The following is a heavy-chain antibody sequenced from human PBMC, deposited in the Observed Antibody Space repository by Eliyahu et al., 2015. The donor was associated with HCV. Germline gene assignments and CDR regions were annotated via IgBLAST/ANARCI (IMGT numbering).Heavy chain of an antibody. CDR2: IYHSGST. Sequence: QVQLQESGPGLVKPSGTLSLXCAXSGGSISSSNWWSWVRQPPGKGLXWIGEIYHSGSTNYNPSLKSRVTISVDKSKNQFSLKLSSVTAADTAVYYCARKDSGSYYYFDYWGQGTLVTVSS. CDR1: GGSISSSNW. CDR3: ARKDSGSYYYFDY. V-gene: IGHV4-4*02. D-gene: IGHD1-26*01. J-gene: IGHJ4*02.